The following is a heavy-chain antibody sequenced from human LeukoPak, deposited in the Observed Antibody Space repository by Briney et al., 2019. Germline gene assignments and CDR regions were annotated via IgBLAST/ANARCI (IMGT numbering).Heavy chain of an antibody. CDR1: GGSFIGYY. D-gene: IGHD4-17*01. Sequence: SETLSLTCAVYGGSFIGYYWSWIRQPPGKGLEWIGEINHSGSTNYNPPLKSRVTISVDTSKNQFSLKLSSVTAADTAVYYCARGRAGALYFDYWGQGTLVTVSS. J-gene: IGHJ4*02. CDR2: INHSGST. V-gene: IGHV4-34*01. CDR3: ARGRAGALYFDY.